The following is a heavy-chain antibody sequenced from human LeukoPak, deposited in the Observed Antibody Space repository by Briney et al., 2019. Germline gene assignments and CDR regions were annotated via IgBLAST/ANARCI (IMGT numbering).Heavy chain of an antibody. CDR1: GYSFTSYW. V-gene: IGHV5-51*01. CDR3: AMGPYYYDSSGYYSSYYFDY. D-gene: IGHD3-22*01. Sequence: GESLKISCKGSGYSFTSYWIGWVRQMPGKGLEWMGIIYPGDSDTRYSPSFQGQVAISADKSISTAYLQWSSLKASDTAMYYCAMGPYYYDSSGYYSSYYFDYWGQGTLVTVSS. J-gene: IGHJ4*02. CDR2: IYPGDSDT.